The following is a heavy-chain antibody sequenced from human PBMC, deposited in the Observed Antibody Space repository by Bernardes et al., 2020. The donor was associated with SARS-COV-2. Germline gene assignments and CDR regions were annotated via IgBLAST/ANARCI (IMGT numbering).Heavy chain of an antibody. CDR2: IYHTGTT. CDR3: AGGQYDSSGYYSLY. D-gene: IGHD3-22*01. V-gene: IGHV4-4*02. J-gene: IGHJ4*02. Sequence: SETLSLTCAVSGGSISSSNWWSWVRQPPGKGLEWIGEIYHTGTTNYNPYLQSRVTISVDKSKNQLSLKLSSVTAADTAVYYCAGGQYDSSGYYSLYWGQGTLVTVSS. CDR1: GGSISSSNW.